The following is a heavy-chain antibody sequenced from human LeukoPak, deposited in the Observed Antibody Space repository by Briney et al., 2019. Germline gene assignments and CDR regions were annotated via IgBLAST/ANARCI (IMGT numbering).Heavy chain of an antibody. CDR2: INHSGST. D-gene: IGHD6-13*01. CDR3: ATLPRIAAPN. Sequence: SETLSLTCAVYGGSFSGYYWSWIRQPPGKGLEWIGEINHSGSTNYNPSLKRRVTISVDTSKNQFSLKLSSVTAADTAVYYCATLPRIAAPNWGQGTLVTVSS. CDR1: GGSFSGYY. V-gene: IGHV4-34*01. J-gene: IGHJ4*02.